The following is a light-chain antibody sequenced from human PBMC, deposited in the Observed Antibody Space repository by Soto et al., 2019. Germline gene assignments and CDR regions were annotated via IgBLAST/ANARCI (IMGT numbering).Light chain of an antibody. J-gene: IGKJ3*01. Sequence: DIQLTQSPSFLSASVGDRVTITYRASQGISNHLAWFQQKPGKAPRLLLYGASTLQSGVPSRFSRSGSGTEFTLTIGSLQPEDFATYYCQQFYSYPFTFGPGTKVDVK. V-gene: IGKV1-9*01. CDR2: GAS. CDR3: QQFYSYPFT. CDR1: QGISNH.